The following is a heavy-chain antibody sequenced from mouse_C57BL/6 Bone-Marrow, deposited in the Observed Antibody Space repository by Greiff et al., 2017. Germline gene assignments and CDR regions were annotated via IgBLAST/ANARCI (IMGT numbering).Heavy chain of an antibody. Sequence: EVQLQQSGPGLVKPSQSLSLTCSVTGYSITSGYYWNWIRQFPGNKLEWMGYISYDGSNNYNPSLKNRISITRDTSKNQFFLKLNSVTTEDTATYYCARFHYYGSSYGPYWGQGTTLTVSS. CDR1: GYSITSGYY. CDR2: ISYDGSN. CDR3: ARFHYYGSSYGPY. V-gene: IGHV3-6*01. D-gene: IGHD1-1*01. J-gene: IGHJ2*01.